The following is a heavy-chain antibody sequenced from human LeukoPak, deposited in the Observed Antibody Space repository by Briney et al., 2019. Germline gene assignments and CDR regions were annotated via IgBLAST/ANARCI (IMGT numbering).Heavy chain of an antibody. J-gene: IGHJ5*02. V-gene: IGHV4-34*11. CDR1: GGSFSVYY. Sequence: SETLSLTCAVYGGSFSVYYWSWIRQPPGKGLEWIGYIYSSGSTNYNPSLKSRVAISVDTSKIQFSLKLSSVTAADTAVYYCAKGAGGFSYYNWFDPWGQGTLVTVSS. CDR3: AKGAGGFSYYNWFDP. CDR2: IYSSGST. D-gene: IGHD5-18*01.